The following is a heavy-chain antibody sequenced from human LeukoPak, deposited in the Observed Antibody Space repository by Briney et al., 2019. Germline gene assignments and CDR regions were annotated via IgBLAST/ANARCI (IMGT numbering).Heavy chain of an antibody. V-gene: IGHV4-59*12. J-gene: IGHJ4*02. CDR1: GASIYSYY. CDR2: ISDNGYT. Sequence: PSETLSLTCTVSGASIYSYYWNWIRQSPGKGLEWIAYISDNGYTNYNPSLSSRVTILVDTSRNQFSLKVRSVTAADTAVYFCARGNLSDAYFDYWGQGALVTVYS. D-gene: IGHD4-11*01. CDR3: ARGNLSDAYFDY.